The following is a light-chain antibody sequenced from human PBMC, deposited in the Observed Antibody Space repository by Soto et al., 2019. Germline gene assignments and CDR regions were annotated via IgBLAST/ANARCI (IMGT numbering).Light chain of an antibody. Sequence: QSALTQPASVSGSPGQSITISCTGTSSDVGSYNYVSWYQQHPDKAPQLMIYDVSYRPSGISNRFSGSKSGNTASLTISGLQVEDEADYYCSSYTGDSSLAFGGGTKLTVL. CDR3: SSYTGDSSLA. CDR1: SSDVGSYNY. J-gene: IGLJ2*01. CDR2: DVS. V-gene: IGLV2-14*03.